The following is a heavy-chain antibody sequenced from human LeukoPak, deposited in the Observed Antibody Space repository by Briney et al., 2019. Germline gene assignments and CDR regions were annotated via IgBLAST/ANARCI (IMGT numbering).Heavy chain of an antibody. CDR2: ISGSGGST. CDR3: ARTGGGVPAAYIFAS. CDR1: GFTFSSYA. V-gene: IGHV3-23*01. Sequence: GGSLRLSCAASGFTFSSYAMSWVRQAPGKGLEWVSAISGSGGSTYYADSVKGRFTISRDNSKNTLYLQMNSLRAEDTAVYYCARTGGGVPAAYIFASWGQGTLVTVSS. J-gene: IGHJ4*02. D-gene: IGHD2-2*01.